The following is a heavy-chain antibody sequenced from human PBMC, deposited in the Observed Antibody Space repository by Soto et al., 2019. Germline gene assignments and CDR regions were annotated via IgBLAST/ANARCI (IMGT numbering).Heavy chain of an antibody. V-gene: IGHV1-18*01. J-gene: IGHJ4*02. CDR2: ISAYNGNT. CDR3: ATSGYCSGGSCFDS. CDR1: GYTVTSSG. Sequence: ASVKVSCKASGYTVTSSGISWVRQVPEQGLEWMGWISAYNGNTNYAQKLQGRVTMTTDTSTSTAYMELRSLRSDDTAVYYCATSGYCSGGSCFDSWGKGTQVTVSS. D-gene: IGHD2-15*01.